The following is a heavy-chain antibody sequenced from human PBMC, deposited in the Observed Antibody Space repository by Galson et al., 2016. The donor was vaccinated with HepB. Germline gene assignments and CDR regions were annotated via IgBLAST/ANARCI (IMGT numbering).Heavy chain of an antibody. CDR1: GASISSSNYY. CDR3: ARANWNYNVFDY. D-gene: IGHD1-7*01. CDR2: VYYRGST. V-gene: IGHV4-39*07. Sequence: LSLTCNVSGASISSSNYYWGWIRQPPGKGLEWIGSVYYRGSTSYNSSLKSRVTISLDTSKNQSSLKLSPVTAADTAVVYCARANWNYNVFDYWGPGILVPVSS. J-gene: IGHJ4*02.